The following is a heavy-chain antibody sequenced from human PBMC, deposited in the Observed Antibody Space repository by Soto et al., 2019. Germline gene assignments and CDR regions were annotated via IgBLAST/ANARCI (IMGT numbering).Heavy chain of an antibody. CDR2: ISVSSSYI. CDR1: GFTFSSYS. V-gene: IGHV3-21*02. D-gene: IGHD3-10*01. Sequence: EVQLVESGGGLVKPGGSLRLSCAASGFTFSSYSMNWVRQAPGKGLEWVSSISVSSSYIYYVDSVKGRFSISRDNARNSLYLQMNSLRAEDTAVYYCARDGATMVRGVIVRIDYWGQGTLVTVSS. CDR3: ARDGATMVRGVIVRIDY. J-gene: IGHJ4*02.